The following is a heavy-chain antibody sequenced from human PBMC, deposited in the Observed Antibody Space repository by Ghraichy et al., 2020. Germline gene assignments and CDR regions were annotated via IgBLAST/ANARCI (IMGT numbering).Heavy chain of an antibody. J-gene: IGHJ5*02. CDR1: GGSFSSYY. D-gene: IGHD2-2*02. CDR2: IYYSGST. Sequence: SETLSLTCTVYGGSFSSYYWSWIRQPPGKGLEWIGDIYYSGSTNYNPSLKSRVTISVDTSKNQFSLKLSSVTAADTAVYYCARDKHVCSSTSCYTRWFDHWGQGTLVTLSS. CDR3: ARDKHVCSSTSCYTRWFDH. V-gene: IGHV4-59*01.